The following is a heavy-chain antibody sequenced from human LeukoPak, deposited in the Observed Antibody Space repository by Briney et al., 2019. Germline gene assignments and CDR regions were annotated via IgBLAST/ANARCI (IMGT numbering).Heavy chain of an antibody. D-gene: IGHD3-9*01. V-gene: IGHV3-74*01. J-gene: IGHJ4*02. Sequence: GGSLRLSCAASGFTFSSYWMYWVRQAPGKGLVWVSRINSDGSTTSYADSVQGRFTISRDNAKNTLYLQLNSLRVEDTAVYYCTYDSGILTGYHPPLDYWGQGTLVTVSS. CDR2: INSDGSTT. CDR1: GFTFSSYW. CDR3: TYDSGILTGYHPPLDY.